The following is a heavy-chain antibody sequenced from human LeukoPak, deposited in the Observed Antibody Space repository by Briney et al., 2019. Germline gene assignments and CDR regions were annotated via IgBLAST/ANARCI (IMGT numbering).Heavy chain of an antibody. Sequence: PWDPLSLTGSVCGYSISSGFYWGWIRQPPGKGLEWIGSIYHSGSTYSNPSLTSRVTLTVDTTKNQFSLKLSSVSAAASACYYCASEGSYLGPLDYWGQGTLVTVSS. CDR1: GYSISSGFY. D-gene: IGHD3-16*02. J-gene: IGHJ4*02. CDR2: IYHSGST. CDR3: ASEGSYLGPLDY. V-gene: IGHV4-38-2*02.